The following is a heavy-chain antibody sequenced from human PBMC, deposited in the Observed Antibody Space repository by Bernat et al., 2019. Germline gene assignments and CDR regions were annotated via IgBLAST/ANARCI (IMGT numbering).Heavy chain of an antibody. Sequence: EVQLLESGGGLVQPGGSLRLSCAASGFTFSSYAMSWVRQAPGKGLEWVSAISGSGGRTYYADSVKGLSTNSRDNSTNTLYMKMNSLRAEETTVYYCAKDNLDYYDSSGYYFSGLWWDYWGQGTLVTVSS. J-gene: IGHJ4*02. V-gene: IGHV3-23*01. CDR2: ISGSGGRT. D-gene: IGHD3-22*01. CDR3: AKDNLDYYDSSGYYFSGLWWDY. CDR1: GFTFSSYA.